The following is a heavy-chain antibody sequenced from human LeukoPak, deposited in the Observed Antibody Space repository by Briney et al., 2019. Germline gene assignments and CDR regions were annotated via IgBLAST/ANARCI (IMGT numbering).Heavy chain of an antibody. J-gene: IGHJ4*02. CDR2: INPNSGGT. D-gene: IGHD5-18*01. V-gene: IGHV1-2*02. Sequence: ASVKVSCKASGYTFTGYYMHWVRQAPGQGLEWMGWINPNSGGTNYAQKFQGRVTMTRDTSISTAYMELSRLRFDDTAVYYCARVGGYSYGYLDYWGQGTLVTVSS. CDR1: GYTFTGYY. CDR3: ARVGGYSYGYLDY.